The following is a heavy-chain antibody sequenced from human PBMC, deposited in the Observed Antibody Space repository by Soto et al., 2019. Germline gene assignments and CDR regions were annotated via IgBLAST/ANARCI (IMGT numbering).Heavy chain of an antibody. CDR1: GYGFISYW. J-gene: IGHJ5*02. CDR2: IYAGDSET. V-gene: IGHV5-51*01. Sequence: GESLKISCSTSGYGFISYWIAWVRQRPGEGLEWMGIIYAGDSETTYSPSFEGQVTISVDRSTATAYLQWSSLEASDSAIYYCARATAYNWFDPWGPGTLVTVSS. CDR3: ARATAYNWFDP.